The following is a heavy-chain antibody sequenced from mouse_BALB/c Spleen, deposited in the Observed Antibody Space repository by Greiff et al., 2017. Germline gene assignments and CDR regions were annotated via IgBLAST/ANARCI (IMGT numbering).Heavy chain of an antibody. D-gene: IGHD2-1*01. CDR3: ARDYGNYYAMDY. CDR1: GYSITSGYY. V-gene: IGHV3-6*02. J-gene: IGHJ4*01. CDR2: ISYDGSN. Sequence: ESGPGLVKPSQSLSLTCSVTGYSITSGYYWNWIRQFPGNKLEWMGYISYDGSNNYNPSLKNRISITRDTSKNQFFLKLNSVTTEDTATYCCARDYGNYYAMDYWGQGTSVTVSS.